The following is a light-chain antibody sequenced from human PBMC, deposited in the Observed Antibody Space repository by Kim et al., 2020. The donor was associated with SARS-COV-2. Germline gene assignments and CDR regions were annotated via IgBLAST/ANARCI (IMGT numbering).Light chain of an antibody. J-gene: IGLJ3*02. CDR3: QVADSSGAHQV. CDR2: KDS. Sequence: PGKTARITCWGDKIAKKYVYWYQQKPGQAPVLVIYKDSERPSGIPERFSGSSSGKTATLSITGVEAEDEADYYCQVADSSGAHQVFGGGTQLTVL. V-gene: IGLV3-25*01. CDR1: KIAKKY.